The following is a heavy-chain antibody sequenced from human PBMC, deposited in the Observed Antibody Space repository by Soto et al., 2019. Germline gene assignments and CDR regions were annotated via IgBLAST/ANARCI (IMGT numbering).Heavy chain of an antibody. J-gene: IGHJ5*02. Sequence: PSETLSLTCTVSGDSISSSDYYWGWIRQPPGKGLEWIATVHYSGSTYYTPSLKNRVTISADTSKNQFSLRLNSVTAADTAVYYCARVPDRWGQGTLVTVSS. V-gene: IGHV4-39*01. CDR2: VHYSGST. D-gene: IGHD2-2*01. CDR3: ARVPDR. CDR1: GDSISSSDYY.